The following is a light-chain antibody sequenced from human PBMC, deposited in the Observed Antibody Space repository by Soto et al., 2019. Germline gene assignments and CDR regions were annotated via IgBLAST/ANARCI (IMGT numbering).Light chain of an antibody. J-gene: IGLJ1*01. V-gene: IGLV2-8*01. CDR3: SSYAGSNNFPCV. Sequence: QSALTQPPSASGSPGQSVTISCTGTSSDVGGYNYVSWYQQHPGKAPKLMIYEVSKRPSGVPDRFSGSKSGNTASLTVSGLRAEDEADYYCSSYAGSNNFPCVFGTGTKVTVL. CDR2: EVS. CDR1: SSDVGGYNY.